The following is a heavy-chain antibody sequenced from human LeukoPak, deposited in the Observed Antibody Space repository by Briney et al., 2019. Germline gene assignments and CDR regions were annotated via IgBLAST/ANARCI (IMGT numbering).Heavy chain of an antibody. Sequence: KPGGSLRLSCAASGFTFSTFTMNWVRQAPGKGLEWVSSISSSRSYIYYADSVKGRFTISRDNAKNSLYLQMDSLRAEDTAVYYCASSYHYDSSGSTYYFDYWGQGTPVTVSS. V-gene: IGHV3-21*04. J-gene: IGHJ4*02. D-gene: IGHD3-22*01. CDR2: ISSSRSYI. CDR3: ASSYHYDSSGSTYYFDY. CDR1: GFTFSTFT.